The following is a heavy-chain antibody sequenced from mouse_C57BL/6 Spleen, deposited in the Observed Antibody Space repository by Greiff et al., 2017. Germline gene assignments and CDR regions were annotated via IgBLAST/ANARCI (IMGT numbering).Heavy chain of an antibody. J-gene: IGHJ2*01. D-gene: IGHD2-4*01. Sequence: VQLKQSGPELVKPGASVKISCKASGYTFTDYYMNWVKQSHGKSLEWIRDIDPNNGGISYNQKFKGKATLTVDKSSSTAYMELRSLTSEDSAVYECARSGYDYDAYFDYWGQGTTLTVSS. CDR1: GYTFTDYY. CDR3: ARSGYDYDAYFDY. CDR2: IDPNNGGI. V-gene: IGHV1-26*01.